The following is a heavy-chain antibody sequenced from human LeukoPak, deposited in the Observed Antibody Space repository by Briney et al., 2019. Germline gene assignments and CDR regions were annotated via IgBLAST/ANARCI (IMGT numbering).Heavy chain of an antibody. CDR3: ARVSFDATIRGVDY. Sequence: PGGSLRLSCAASGFTFSSYSMNWVRQAPGKGLEWVSYISSSSSTIYYADSVKGRFTISRDNAKNSLYLQMNSLRAEDMAVYYCARVSFDATIRGVDYWGQGTLVTVSS. J-gene: IGHJ4*02. D-gene: IGHD5-24*01. CDR1: GFTFSSYS. CDR2: ISSSSSTI. V-gene: IGHV3-48*04.